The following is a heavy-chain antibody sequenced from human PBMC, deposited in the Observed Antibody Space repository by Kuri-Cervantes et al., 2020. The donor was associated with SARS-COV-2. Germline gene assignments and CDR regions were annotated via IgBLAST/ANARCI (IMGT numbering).Heavy chain of an antibody. V-gene: IGHV3-48*01. Sequence: GGSLRLSCAASGFTFSSYSMNWVRQAPGKGLEWVSYISSNSNTIYYADSVKGRFTISRDNAKNSLYLQMNSLGVEDTAVYYCARDRRGDYWGQGTLVTVSS. CDR1: GFTFSSYS. CDR2: ISSNSNTI. D-gene: IGHD3-10*01. CDR3: ARDRRGDY. J-gene: IGHJ4*02.